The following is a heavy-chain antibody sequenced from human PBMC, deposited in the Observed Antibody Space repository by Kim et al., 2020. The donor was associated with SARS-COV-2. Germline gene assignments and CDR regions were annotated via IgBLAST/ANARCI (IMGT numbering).Heavy chain of an antibody. CDR3: ARGRSGYYWDAFDI. J-gene: IGHJ3*02. CDR2: ISYDGSNK. D-gene: IGHD3-22*01. Sequence: GGSLRLSCAASGFTFSSYAMHWVRQAPGKGLEWVAVISYDGSNKYYADSVKGRFTISRDNSKNTLYLQMNSLRAEDTAVYYCARGRSGYYWDAFDIWGQGTMVTVSS. CDR1: GFTFSSYA. V-gene: IGHV3-30*04.